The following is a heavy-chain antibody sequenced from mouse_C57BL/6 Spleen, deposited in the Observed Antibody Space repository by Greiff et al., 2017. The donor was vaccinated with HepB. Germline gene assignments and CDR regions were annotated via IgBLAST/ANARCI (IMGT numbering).Heavy chain of an antibody. J-gene: IGHJ1*03. V-gene: IGHV1-80*01. D-gene: IGHD2-3*01. CDR1: GYAFSSYW. CDR3: ARWSGGYFPYFDV. CDR2: IYPGDGDT. Sequence: QVQLQQSGAELVKPGASVKISCKASGYAFSSYWMNWVKQRPGKGLEWIGQIYPGDGDTNYNGKFKGKATLTADKSSSTAYMQLSSLTSEDSAVYFCARWSGGYFPYFDVWGTGTTVTVSS.